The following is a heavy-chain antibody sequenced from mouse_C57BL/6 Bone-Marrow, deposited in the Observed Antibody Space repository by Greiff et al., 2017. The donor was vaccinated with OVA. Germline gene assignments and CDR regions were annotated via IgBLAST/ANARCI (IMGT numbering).Heavy chain of an antibody. CDR2: IYPGDGDT. J-gene: IGHJ3*01. Sequence: VQLKESGPELVKPGASVKISCKASGYAFSSSWMNWVKQRPGKGLEWIGRIYPGDGDTNYNGKFKGKATLTADKSSSTAYMQLSSLTSEDSAVYFCARSDYYGSSPAWFAYWGQGTLVTVSA. CDR1: GYAFSSSW. V-gene: IGHV1-82*01. D-gene: IGHD1-1*01. CDR3: ARSDYYGSSPAWFAY.